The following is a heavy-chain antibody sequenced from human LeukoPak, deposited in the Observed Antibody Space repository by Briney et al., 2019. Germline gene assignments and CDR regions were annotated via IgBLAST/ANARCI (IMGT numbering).Heavy chain of an antibody. CDR2: ISYDGSNK. J-gene: IGHJ4*02. D-gene: IGHD5-24*01. V-gene: IGHV3-30*04. CDR1: GFTLSSYA. CDR3: ARDPGWPQFIDY. Sequence: GGSLRLSCAASGFTLSSYAMHWVRQAPGKGLEWVAVISYDGSNKYYADSVKGRFTISRDNSKNTLYLQMNSLRAEDTAVYYCARDPGWPQFIDYWGQGTLVTVSS.